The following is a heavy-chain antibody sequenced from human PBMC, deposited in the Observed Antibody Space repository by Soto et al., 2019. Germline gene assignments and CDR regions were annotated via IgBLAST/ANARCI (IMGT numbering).Heavy chain of an antibody. CDR2: IIPYYNTL. J-gene: IGHJ4*02. CDR1: EGTFNSYA. Sequence: QAQVVQSGAEVRKPGSSVKLSCKASEGTFNSYAIAWVRQAPGQGLEWMGGIIPYYNTLNYAQKFQDRVTITAADSTNPVYMELSSLRSDDTAVYFCASGASRWYPYFFDSWAQGTLVTVSS. V-gene: IGHV1-69*01. CDR3: ASGASRWYPYFFDS. D-gene: IGHD6-13*01.